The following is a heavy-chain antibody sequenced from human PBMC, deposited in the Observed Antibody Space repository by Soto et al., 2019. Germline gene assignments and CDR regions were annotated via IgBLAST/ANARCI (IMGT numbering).Heavy chain of an antibody. J-gene: IGHJ4*02. Sequence: SETLSLTCAVYGGSFSGYYWNWIRQPPGEGLEWIGEINHNGSTNYNPSLKSRVTISVDTSKNQFSLKLSSVTAADTAVYYCARLGSPYYYDSSGPALFDYWGQGTLVTVSS. V-gene: IGHV4-34*01. D-gene: IGHD3-22*01. CDR2: INHNGST. CDR3: ARLGSPYYYDSSGPALFDY. CDR1: GGSFSGYY.